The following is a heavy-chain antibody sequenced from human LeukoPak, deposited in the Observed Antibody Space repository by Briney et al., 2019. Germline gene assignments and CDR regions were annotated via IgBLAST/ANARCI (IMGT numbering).Heavy chain of an antibody. J-gene: IGHJ4*02. D-gene: IGHD3-22*01. Sequence: GRSLRLSCAASGFTFTAYLIHWVRQAPGKGREWVAVMSSDGNAMFYADSVKGRFTISRDNSKNTLYLQMNGLRAEDTAVYYCVRESEYYFDHSASFDYWGQGTLVTVSS. CDR1: GFTFTAYL. CDR3: VRESEYYFDHSASFDY. V-gene: IGHV3-30-3*01. CDR2: MSSDGNAM.